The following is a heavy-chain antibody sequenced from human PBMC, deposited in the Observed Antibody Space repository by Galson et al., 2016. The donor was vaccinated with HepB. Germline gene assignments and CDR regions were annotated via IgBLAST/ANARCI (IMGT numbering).Heavy chain of an antibody. Sequence: SLRLSCAASGFTFDDYAMHWVRQAPGKGLEWNSGISWNSGTIIYADSVKGRFTISRDNAKNSLYLQMSSLRAEDTALYYCAKDMSIFGVVITHSGGGLDVWGQGTTVTVS. CDR1: GFTFDDYA. D-gene: IGHD3-3*01. J-gene: IGHJ6*02. CDR3: AKDMSIFGVVITHSGGGLDV. CDR2: ISWNSGTI. V-gene: IGHV3-9*01.